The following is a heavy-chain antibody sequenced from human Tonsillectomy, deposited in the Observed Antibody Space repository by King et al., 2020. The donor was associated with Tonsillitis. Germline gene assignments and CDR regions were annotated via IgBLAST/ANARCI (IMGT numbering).Heavy chain of an antibody. J-gene: IGHJ4*02. CDR1: GFTFSSYA. V-gene: IGHV3-30-3*01. CDR2: ISYDGSNK. Sequence: VQLVESGGGVVQPGRSLRLSCAASGFTFSSYAMHWVRQAPGKGLEWVAVISYDGSNKYYADSVKGRFTISRDNSKNTLYLQMNSLRAEDTAVYYCARDVMLLWFGEPILCDYWGQGTLVTVSS. CDR3: ARDVMLLWFGEPILCDY. D-gene: IGHD3-10*01.